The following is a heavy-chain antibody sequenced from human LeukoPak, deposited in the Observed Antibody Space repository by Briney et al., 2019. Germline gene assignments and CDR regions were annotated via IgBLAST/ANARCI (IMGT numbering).Heavy chain of an antibody. D-gene: IGHD6-19*01. V-gene: IGHV3-21*01. CDR2: ITYSSTYI. CDR1: GFTFSNYS. Sequence: GGSLRLSCAASGFTFSNYSMNWVRQAPGKVLEWVSSITYSSTYIYYADSVKGRFTISRDNAKNSVYLEMNSLRAEDTAVYYCARGGKIALTGTRSPQYFQHWGQGTLVTVSS. J-gene: IGHJ1*01. CDR3: ARGGKIALTGTRSPQYFQH.